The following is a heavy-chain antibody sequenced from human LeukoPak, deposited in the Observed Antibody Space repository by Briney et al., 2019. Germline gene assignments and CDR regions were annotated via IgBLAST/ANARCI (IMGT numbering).Heavy chain of an antibody. J-gene: IGHJ4*02. CDR3: ARTPLSDSSGWYYFDY. D-gene: IGHD6-19*01. V-gene: IGHV1-69*05. Sequence: SVKVSCKASGGTFSSYAISWVRQAPGQGLEWMGRIIPIFGTANYAQRFQGRVTITTDESTSTAYMELSSLRSEDTVVYYCARTPLSDSSGWYYFDYWGQGTLVTVSS. CDR2: IIPIFGTA. CDR1: GGTFSSYA.